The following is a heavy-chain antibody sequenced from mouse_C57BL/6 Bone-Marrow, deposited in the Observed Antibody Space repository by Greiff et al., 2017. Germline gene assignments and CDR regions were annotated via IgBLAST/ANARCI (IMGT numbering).Heavy chain of an antibody. J-gene: IGHJ1*03. CDR2: INSDGGST. D-gene: IGHD1-1*01. CDR3: ARQSVVAPPYWYFDV. V-gene: IGHV5-2*01. CDR1: EYEFPSHD. Sequence: EVKLVESGGGLVQPGESLKLSCESNEYEFPSHDMSWVRKTPEKRLELVAAINSDGGSTYYPDTMERRFIISRDNTKKTLFLQMSSLRSEDTALYYCARQSVVAPPYWYFDVWGTGTTVTVSS.